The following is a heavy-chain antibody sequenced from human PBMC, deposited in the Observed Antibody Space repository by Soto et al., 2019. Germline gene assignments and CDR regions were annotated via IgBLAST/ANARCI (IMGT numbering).Heavy chain of an antibody. CDR1: GGSIRSHY. D-gene: IGHD3-3*01. CDR3: ARRPSYDFWSGNTNWFDP. V-gene: IGHV4-59*11. CDR2: VYHSGST. J-gene: IGHJ5*02. Sequence: SETLSLTCTVSGGSIRSHYWSWIRQPPGKGLEWIGDVYHSGSTNFNPSLKSRVTISVDTSKNQFSLKLSSVTAADTAVYYCARRPSYDFWSGNTNWFDPWGQGTLVTVSS.